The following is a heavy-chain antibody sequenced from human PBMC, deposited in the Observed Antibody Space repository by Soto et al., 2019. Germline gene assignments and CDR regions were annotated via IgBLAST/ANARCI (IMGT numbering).Heavy chain of an antibody. V-gene: IGHV4-59*08. J-gene: IGHJ4*02. CDR3: ARRRVAGVKGFDY. CDR2: IYDSGST. D-gene: IGHD6-19*01. Sequence: QVQLQESGPGLVKPSETLSLTCTVSGGSISSHWWSWIRQPPGKGLEWIGYIYDSGSTSYNPSLKSRVAISVDTSNNQFSLKLTSVTAADTAVYYCARRRVAGVKGFDYWGQGTRVTVSS. CDR1: GGSISSHW.